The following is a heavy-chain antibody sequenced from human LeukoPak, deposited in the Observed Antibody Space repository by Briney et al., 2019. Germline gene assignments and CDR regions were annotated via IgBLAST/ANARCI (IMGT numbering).Heavy chain of an antibody. Sequence: ASVKVSCKTSGYSFILYGISWVRQAPGQGPEWMGWISTSTGDTKYTQKFQGRVTLTTDTSTSTAYMELSSLRSDDTAVYYCAREVPYDTSVYYQPFDYWGQGTLVTVSS. CDR3: AREVPYDTSVYYQPFDY. D-gene: IGHD3-22*01. CDR1: GYSFILYG. CDR2: ISTSTGDT. V-gene: IGHV1-18*01. J-gene: IGHJ4*02.